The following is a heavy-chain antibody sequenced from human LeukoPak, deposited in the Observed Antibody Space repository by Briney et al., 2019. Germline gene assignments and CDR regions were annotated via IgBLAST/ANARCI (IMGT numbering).Heavy chain of an antibody. V-gene: IGHV1-18*01. CDR2: IGTNNEHT. CDR3: ARAGATVTKFYDY. D-gene: IGHD4-17*01. CDR1: VYTFSIFG. Sequence: ASVKVSCKTSVYTFSIFGVTWVREAPGHGLEWMGWIGTNNEHTNYAQKFQGRVTMTTDTFTSTVYMELRSLRSDDPAVYYCARAGATVTKFYDYWGQGTLVSVSS. J-gene: IGHJ4*02.